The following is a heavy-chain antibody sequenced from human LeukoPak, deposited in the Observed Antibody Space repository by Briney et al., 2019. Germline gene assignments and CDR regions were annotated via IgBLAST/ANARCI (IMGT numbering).Heavy chain of an antibody. CDR3: ARDRGYTQDY. Sequence: GGSLRLSCAASGFTFSTYWMHWVRQAPGKGLVWVSHIKTDGSSTTYADSVKGRFTISRDNAKNTLYLQMNSLRAEDTAVYYCARDRGYTQDYWGQGTLATVSS. CDR2: IKTDGSST. J-gene: IGHJ4*02. CDR1: GFTFSTYW. V-gene: IGHV3-74*01. D-gene: IGHD5-12*01.